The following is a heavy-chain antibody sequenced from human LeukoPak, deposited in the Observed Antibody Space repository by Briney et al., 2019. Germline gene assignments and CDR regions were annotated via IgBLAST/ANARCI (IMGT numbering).Heavy chain of an antibody. Sequence: GGSLRLSCAASGFTFSSYGMHWVRQAPGKGLEWVAFIRYDGSNKYYADSVKGRFTISRDNAKNSLYLQMNSLRAEDTAVYYCARGGTITMVRGVRHWYFDLWGRGTLVTVSS. V-gene: IGHV3-30*02. CDR1: GFTFSSYG. J-gene: IGHJ2*01. CDR2: IRYDGSNK. CDR3: ARGGTITMVRGVRHWYFDL. D-gene: IGHD3-10*01.